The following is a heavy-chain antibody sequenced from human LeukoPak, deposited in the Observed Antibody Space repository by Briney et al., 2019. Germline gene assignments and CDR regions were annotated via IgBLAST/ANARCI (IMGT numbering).Heavy chain of an antibody. CDR2: IYYSGST. V-gene: IGHV4-59*01. D-gene: IGHD6-19*01. Sequence: KPSETLSLTCTVSGGSISSYYRSWIRQPPGKGLEWIGYIYYSGSTNYNPSLKSRVTISVDTSKNQFSLKLSSVTAADTAVYYCARESSSGWYAFDYWGQGTLVTVSS. CDR3: ARESSSGWYAFDY. CDR1: GGSISSYY. J-gene: IGHJ4*02.